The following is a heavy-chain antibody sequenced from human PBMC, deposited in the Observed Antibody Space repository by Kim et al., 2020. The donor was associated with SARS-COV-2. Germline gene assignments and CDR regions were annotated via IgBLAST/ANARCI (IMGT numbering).Heavy chain of an antibody. Sequence: SETLSLTCTVSGGSISSGGYYWSWIRQHPGKGLEWIGYIYYSGSTYYNPSLKSRVTISVDTSKNQFSLKLSSVTAADTAVYYCARESRGYSGYDYVWGLNPQYYFDYWGQGTLVTVSS. CDR3: ARESRGYSGYDYVWGLNPQYYFDY. D-gene: IGHD5-12*01. V-gene: IGHV4-31*03. CDR2: IYYSGST. CDR1: GGSISSGGYY. J-gene: IGHJ4*02.